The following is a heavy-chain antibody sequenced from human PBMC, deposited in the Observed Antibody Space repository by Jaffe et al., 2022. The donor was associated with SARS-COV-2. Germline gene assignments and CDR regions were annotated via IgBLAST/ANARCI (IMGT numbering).Heavy chain of an antibody. J-gene: IGHJ3*02. Sequence: QVQLVESGGGVVQPGRSLRLSCAASGFTFSSYGMHWVRQAPGKGLEWVAVIWYDGSNKYYADSVKGRFTISRDNSKNTLYLQMNSLRAEDTAVYYCARGGVVVAAPLDAFDIWGQGTMVTVSS. CDR2: IWYDGSNK. CDR1: GFTFSSYG. D-gene: IGHD2-15*01. V-gene: IGHV3-33*01. CDR3: ARGGVVVAAPLDAFDI.